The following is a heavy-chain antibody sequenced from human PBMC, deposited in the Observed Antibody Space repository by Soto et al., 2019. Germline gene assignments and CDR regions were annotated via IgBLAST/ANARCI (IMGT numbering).Heavy chain of an antibody. Sequence: GGSLRLSCAASGFTFSNAWMNWVRQAPGKGLEWVGRIKSKTDGGTTDYTAPVKGRFTISRDDSKNTLYLQMNSLKTEDTAVYYCTTLVRYYYDSSGYPEFDYWGQGPLVTVSS. D-gene: IGHD3-22*01. J-gene: IGHJ4*02. V-gene: IGHV3-15*07. CDR3: TTLVRYYYDSSGYPEFDY. CDR2: IKSKTDGGTT. CDR1: GFTFSNAW.